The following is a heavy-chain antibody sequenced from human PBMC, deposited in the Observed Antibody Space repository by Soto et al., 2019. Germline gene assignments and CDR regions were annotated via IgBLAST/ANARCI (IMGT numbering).Heavy chain of an antibody. V-gene: IGHV1-69*06. CDR1: GGTFSSYA. CDR2: IIPIFGTA. J-gene: IGHJ6*02. CDR3: ARGIAAAGTTISSYYGMDV. Sequence: QVQLVQSGAEVKKPGSSVKVSCKASGGTFSSYAISWVRQAPGQGLEWMGGIIPIFGTANYAQKLQGRVTITADKSTSTAYMELSSLRSEDTAVYYCARGIAAAGTTISSYYGMDVWGQGTTVTVSS. D-gene: IGHD6-13*01.